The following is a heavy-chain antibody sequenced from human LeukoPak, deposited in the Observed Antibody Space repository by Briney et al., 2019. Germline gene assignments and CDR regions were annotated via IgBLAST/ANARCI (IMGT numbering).Heavy chain of an antibody. CDR3: ASYYGDYYYFAY. CDR2: IYHSGST. D-gene: IGHD4-17*01. J-gene: IGHJ4*02. Sequence: SQTLSLTCAVSGGSISSGGYSWSWIRQPPGKGLEWIGYIYHSGSTYYNPSLKSRVTISVDRSKNQFSLKLSSVTAADTAVYYCASYYGDYYYFAYWGQGTLVTVSS. CDR1: GGSISSGGYS. V-gene: IGHV4-30-2*01.